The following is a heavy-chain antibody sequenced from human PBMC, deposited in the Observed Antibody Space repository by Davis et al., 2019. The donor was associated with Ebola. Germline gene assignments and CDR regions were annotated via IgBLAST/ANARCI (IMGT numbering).Heavy chain of an antibody. J-gene: IGHJ6*02. Sequence: MPGGSLRLSCAASGFTVSSHYMSWIRQPPGKGLEWIGEINHSGSTNYNPSLKSRVTISVDTSKNQFSLKLSSVTAADTAVYYCARGRYFGWLLLAPYYYYGMDVWGQGTTVTVSS. CDR3: ARGRYFGWLLLAPYYYYGMDV. D-gene: IGHD3-9*01. V-gene: IGHV4-34*01. CDR1: GFTVSSHY. CDR2: INHSGST.